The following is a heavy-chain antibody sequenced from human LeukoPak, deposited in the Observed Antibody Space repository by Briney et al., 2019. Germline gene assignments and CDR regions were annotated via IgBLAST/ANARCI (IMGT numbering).Heavy chain of an antibody. CDR3: AKEAFAVVPAAKSDY. V-gene: IGHV3-23*01. J-gene: IGHJ4*02. Sequence: GGSLRLSCAASGFTFSSYAMSWVRQAPGKGLEWVSAISGYSGSPFYADSVKGRFTISRDNSKNTLYLRMNSLRAEDTAVYYCAKEAFAVVPAAKSDYCGQGTLVTVSP. CDR1: GFTFSSYA. D-gene: IGHD2-2*01. CDR2: ISGYSGSP.